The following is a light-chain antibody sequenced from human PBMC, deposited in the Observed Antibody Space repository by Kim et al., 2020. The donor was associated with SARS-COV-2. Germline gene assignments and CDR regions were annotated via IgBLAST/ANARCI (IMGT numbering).Light chain of an antibody. CDR3: AAWDDSLSGRV. V-gene: IGLV1-44*01. Sequence: GQRVTISCSGSRSNIGSNTVNWYQNLPGTAPKVLMYTDNERPSGVPDRFSGSKSGTSASLVISALQSEDEADYYCAAWDDSLSGRVFGGGTQLTVL. J-gene: IGLJ3*02. CDR1: RSNIGSNT. CDR2: TDN.